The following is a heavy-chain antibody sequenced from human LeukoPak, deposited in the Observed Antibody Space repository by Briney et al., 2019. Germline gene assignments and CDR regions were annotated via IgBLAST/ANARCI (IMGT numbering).Heavy chain of an antibody. D-gene: IGHD6-19*01. V-gene: IGHV3-30*18. CDR1: GFPFSSYW. CDR3: AKTGYSSTFDI. Sequence: GGSLRLSCVASGFPFSSYWMTWVRQAPGKGLEWVAVISYDGSNKYYADSVKGRFTISRDNSKNTLYLQMNSLRAEDTAVYYCAKTGYSSTFDIWGQGTMVTVSS. CDR2: ISYDGSNK. J-gene: IGHJ3*02.